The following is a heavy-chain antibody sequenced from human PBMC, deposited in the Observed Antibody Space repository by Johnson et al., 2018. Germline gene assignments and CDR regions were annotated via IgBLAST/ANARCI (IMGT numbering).Heavy chain of an antibody. J-gene: IGHJ3*02. CDR3: ARGRPFYYESRGPTGAFDI. V-gene: IGHV3-30-3*01. D-gene: IGHD3-22*01. CDR1: GFTFSSFA. Sequence: QVQLVESGGGVVQPGRSLRLSCAASGFTFSSFAMHWVRQAPGRGLEWVAGLSFDGTNEYYAESLQGRFTISRDNSKNTLYVHMNTLTVEDAAIYYCARGRPFYYESRGPTGAFDIWGQGTMVTVSS. CDR2: LSFDGTNE.